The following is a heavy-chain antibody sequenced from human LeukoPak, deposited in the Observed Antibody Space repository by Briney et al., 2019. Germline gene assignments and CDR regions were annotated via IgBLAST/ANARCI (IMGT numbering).Heavy chain of an antibody. CDR3: AKDGENFGDY. V-gene: IGHV3-23*01. J-gene: IGHJ4*02. CDR2: ISGSGGST. Sequence: QPGGSLRLSCAASGFTFSTYTMSWVRPAPAEGPEWVSGISGSGGSTYYADSVRGRFTISRDNSKNTLYLQMTSLRAEDTAIYYCAKDGENFGDYWGQGTLVTVSS. CDR1: GFTFSTYT. D-gene: IGHD3-3*01.